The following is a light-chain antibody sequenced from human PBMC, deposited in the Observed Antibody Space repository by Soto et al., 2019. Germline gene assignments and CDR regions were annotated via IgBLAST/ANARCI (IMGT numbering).Light chain of an antibody. CDR2: DVT. CDR1: SSDVGGYNF. CDR3: TSYAGSSIPVV. Sequence: QSALTQPPSASGSSGQSVTISCTGASSDVGGYNFVSWYQQHPGKAPKLMIYDVTERPSGVPDRFSGSKSGNTASLTVSGLQAEDEAEYYCTSYAGSSIPVVFGGGTKLTVL. J-gene: IGLJ2*01. V-gene: IGLV2-8*01.